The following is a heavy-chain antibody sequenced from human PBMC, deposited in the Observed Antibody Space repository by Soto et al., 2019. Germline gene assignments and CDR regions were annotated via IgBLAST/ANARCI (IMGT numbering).Heavy chain of an antibody. Sequence: PGESLKISCKGSGYSFTSYWIGWVRQMPGKGLEWMGIIYPGDSDTRYSPSLQGQVTNSADKSISTAYLQWSSLKASDTAMYYCARQGRDYGDYEADWGQGTLVTVSS. CDR2: IYPGDSDT. V-gene: IGHV5-51*01. CDR3: ARQGRDYGDYEAD. D-gene: IGHD4-17*01. J-gene: IGHJ4*02. CDR1: GYSFTSYW.